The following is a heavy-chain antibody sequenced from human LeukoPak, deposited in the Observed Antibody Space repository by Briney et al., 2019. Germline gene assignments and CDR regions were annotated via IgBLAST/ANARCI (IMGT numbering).Heavy chain of an antibody. J-gene: IGHJ5*02. Sequence: WASVKVSCKASGGTFSSYAISWVRQAPGQGLEWMGGIIPIFGTANYAQKFQGRVTITTDESTSTAYMELSSLRSEDTAVYYCARGGSSFLNWFDPWGQGTLVTVSS. CDR3: ARGGSSFLNWFDP. CDR1: GGTFSSYA. V-gene: IGHV1-69*05. D-gene: IGHD6-6*01. CDR2: IIPIFGTA.